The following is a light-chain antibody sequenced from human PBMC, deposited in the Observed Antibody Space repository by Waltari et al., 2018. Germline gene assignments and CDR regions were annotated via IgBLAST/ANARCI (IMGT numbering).Light chain of an antibody. CDR1: QSVSSSY. J-gene: IGKJ2*01. Sequence: EIVLTQSPGTLSLSPGERATLSCRASQSVSSSYLAWYQQKPGQAPRLLIYGASSRATGIPDRISGSGSGTHFTLTLSSLEPEDFAVYYCQQHGTSPFTFGQGTKVEIK. V-gene: IGKV3-20*01. CDR2: GAS. CDR3: QQHGTSPFT.